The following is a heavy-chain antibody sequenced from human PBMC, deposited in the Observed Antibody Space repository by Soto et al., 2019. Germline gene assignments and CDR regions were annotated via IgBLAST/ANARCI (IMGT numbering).Heavy chain of an antibody. V-gene: IGHV2-26*01. CDR1: GFSLSNARMG. CDR2: IFSNDEK. D-gene: IGHD6-13*01. Sequence: QVTLKESGPVLVKPTETLTLTCTVSGFSLSNARMGVSWIRQPPGKALEWLAHIFSNDEKSYSTSLKSRLTTXKXTXISQVVLTMTNMDPVDTATYYCARAAGVYYYYGMDVWGQGTTVTVSS. CDR3: ARAAGVYYYYGMDV. J-gene: IGHJ6*02.